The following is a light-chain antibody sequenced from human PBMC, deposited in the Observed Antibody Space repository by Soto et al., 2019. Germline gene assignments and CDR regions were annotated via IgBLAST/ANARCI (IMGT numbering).Light chain of an antibody. Sequence: QPVLTQSSSASASLGSSVKLTCTLSSGHSSYIIAWHQQQPGKAPRYLMKLEGSGSYNKGSGVPDRFSGSSSGADRYLTISNLQFEDEADYYCETWDSNTWVVGGGTKLTVL. CDR1: SGHSSYI. CDR2: LEGSGSY. V-gene: IGLV4-60*02. J-gene: IGLJ3*02. CDR3: ETWDSNTWV.